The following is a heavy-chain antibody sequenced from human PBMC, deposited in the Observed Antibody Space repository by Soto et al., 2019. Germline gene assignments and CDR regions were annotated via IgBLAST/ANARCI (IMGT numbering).Heavy chain of an antibody. V-gene: IGHV1-58*01. CDR2: IVVGSGNT. CDR1: GFTFTSSA. J-gene: IGHJ4*02. D-gene: IGHD3-3*01. Sequence: SVKVSCKASGFTFTSSAVQWVRQARGQRLEWIGWIVVGSGNTNYAQKFQERVTITRDMSTSTAYMELSSLRSEDTAVYYCAAGAYDFWSGYSRFDYWGQGPLVTVYS. CDR3: AAGAYDFWSGYSRFDY.